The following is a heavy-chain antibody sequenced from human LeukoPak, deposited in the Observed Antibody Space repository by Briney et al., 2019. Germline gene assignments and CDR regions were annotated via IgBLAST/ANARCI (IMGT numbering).Heavy chain of an antibody. V-gene: IGHV1-69*05. J-gene: IGHJ6*03. CDR2: IIPIFGTA. CDR1: GGTFSSYA. Sequence: SVKVSYPASGGTFSSYAISWVRRAPGQGLEWMGGIIPIFGTANYAQKFQGRVTITTDESTSTAYMELSSLRSEDTAVYYCAIYSGSKDYYYYMDVWGKGTTVTVSS. D-gene: IGHD1-26*01. CDR3: AIYSGSKDYYYYMDV.